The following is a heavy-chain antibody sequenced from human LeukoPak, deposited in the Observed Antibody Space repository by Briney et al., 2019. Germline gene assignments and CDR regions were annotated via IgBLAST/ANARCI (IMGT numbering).Heavy chain of an antibody. D-gene: IGHD1-1*01. V-gene: IGHV1-2*02. J-gene: IGHJ3*02. CDR1: GYTFTGYY. CDR3: ARDFTTAHDAFDI. CDR2: INPNSGGT. Sequence: ASVKVSCKASGYTFTGYYMHWVRQAPGQGLEWMGWINPNSGGTNYAQKFQGRVTMTRDTSISTAYMELSRLRSDDTAVYYCARDFTTAHDAFDIWGQGTMVTVSS.